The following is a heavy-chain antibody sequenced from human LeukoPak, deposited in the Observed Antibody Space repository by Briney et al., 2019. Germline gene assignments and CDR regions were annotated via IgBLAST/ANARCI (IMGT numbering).Heavy chain of an antibody. Sequence: SETLSLTCAVPGGSISSSNWWSWVRQPPGKGLGWIGEIYHSGSTNYNPSLKSRVTISVDKSKNQFSLKLSSVTAADTAVYYCARDVLRWFGRRWYFDLWGHGTLVTVSS. J-gene: IGHJ2*01. CDR1: GGSISSSNW. V-gene: IGHV4-4*02. CDR2: IYHSGST. D-gene: IGHD3-10*01. CDR3: ARDVLRWFGRRWYFDL.